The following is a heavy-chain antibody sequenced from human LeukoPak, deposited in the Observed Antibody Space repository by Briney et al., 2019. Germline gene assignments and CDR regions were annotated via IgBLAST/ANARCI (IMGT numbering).Heavy chain of an antibody. J-gene: IGHJ6*02. V-gene: IGHV1-2*06. D-gene: IGHD6-19*01. CDR1: GYTFTGYY. CDR3: ARGAPGDSSGWYEIYGMDV. Sequence: ASVTVSCKASGYTFTGYYMHWVRQAPGQGLEWMGRINPNSGGTNYAQKFQGRVTMTRDTSISTAYMELNRLRSDDTAVYYCARGAPGDSSGWYEIYGMDVWGQGTTVTVSS. CDR2: INPNSGGT.